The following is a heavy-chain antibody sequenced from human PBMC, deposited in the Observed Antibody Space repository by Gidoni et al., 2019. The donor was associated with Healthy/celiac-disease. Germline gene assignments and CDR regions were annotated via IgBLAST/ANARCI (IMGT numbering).Heavy chain of an antibody. V-gene: IGHV4-34*01. Sequence: QVQLQQWGAGLLKPSETLSLTCAVYGGSFSGYYWSWIRKPPGKGLEWIGEINHSGSTNYNPPLNSRVTISVDTSKNQFSLKLSSVTAADTAVYYCARGRLHYYDRTVRGRKHWSRINDIWGQGTMVTVSS. CDR3: ARGRLHYYDRTVRGRKHWSRINDI. CDR2: INHSGST. D-gene: IGHD3-22*01. CDR1: GGSFSGYY. J-gene: IGHJ3*02.